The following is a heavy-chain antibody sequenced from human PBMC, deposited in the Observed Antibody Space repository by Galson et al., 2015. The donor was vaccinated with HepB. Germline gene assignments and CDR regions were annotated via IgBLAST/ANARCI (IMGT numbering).Heavy chain of an antibody. CDR1: GGTFSSYT. CDR2: IIPILGIA. D-gene: IGHD2-15*01. J-gene: IGHJ4*02. CDR3: ASALPGKAPFDY. V-gene: IGHV1-69*02. Sequence: SVKVSCKASGGTFSSYTISWVRQAPGQGLEWMGRIIPILGIATYAQKFQGRVTITADKSTSTAYMELSSLRSEDTAVYYCASALPGKAPFDYWGQGTLVTVSS.